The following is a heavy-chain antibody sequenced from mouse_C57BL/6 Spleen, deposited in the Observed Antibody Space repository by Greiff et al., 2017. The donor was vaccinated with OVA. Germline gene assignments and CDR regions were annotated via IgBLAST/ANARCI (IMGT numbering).Heavy chain of an antibody. CDR3: AREGTRIAY. Sequence: VQLQQPGAALVKPGASVPMSCTASCYTFTSYCITWVTQRPGQGLEWIGSIYPGRGSTNYNEKFQSKATLTVETTSSTAYMQRSSLTSEDCAVYYWAREGTRIAYWGKGTLVTVSA. CDR2: IYPGRGST. J-gene: IGHJ3*01. D-gene: IGHD2-14*01. V-gene: IGHV1-55*01. CDR1: CYTFTSYC.